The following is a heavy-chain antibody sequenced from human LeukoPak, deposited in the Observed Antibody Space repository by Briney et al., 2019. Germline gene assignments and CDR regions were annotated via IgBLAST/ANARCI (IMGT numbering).Heavy chain of an antibody. Sequence: GSLRLSCAASGFTFSSYSMNWVRQAPGKGLEWVSSISSSSSYIYYADSVKGRFTISRDNSKNTLYLQMNSLRAEDTAVYYCARCSGGSCYSGDYWGQGTLVTVSS. CDR2: ISSSSSYI. CDR1: GFTFSSYS. V-gene: IGHV3-21*01. J-gene: IGHJ4*02. CDR3: ARCSGGSCYSGDY. D-gene: IGHD2-15*01.